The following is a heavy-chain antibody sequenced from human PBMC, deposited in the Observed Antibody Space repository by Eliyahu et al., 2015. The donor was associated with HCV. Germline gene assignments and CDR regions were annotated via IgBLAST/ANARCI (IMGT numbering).Heavy chain of an antibody. CDR2: IYTSGGT. J-gene: IGHJ4*02. D-gene: IGHD3-10*01. CDR1: GGSISSYY. CDR3: VRGAPYGSGSYELYYFDY. Sequence: QVQLQESGPGLVKPSETLSLTCTVSGGSISSYYWSWIRQPAGKGLEWIGRIYTSGGTNYNPSLKSRITMSVDTSKNQFSLKLSSVTAADTAIYYCVRGAPYGSGSYELYYFDYWGQGTLVTVSS. V-gene: IGHV4-4*07.